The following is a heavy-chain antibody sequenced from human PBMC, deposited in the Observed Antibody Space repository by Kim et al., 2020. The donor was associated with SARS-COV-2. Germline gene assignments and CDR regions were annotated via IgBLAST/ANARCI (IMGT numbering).Heavy chain of an antibody. CDR2: FDPEDGET. J-gene: IGHJ4*02. D-gene: IGHD4-4*01. CDR3: ATFWVTLYYFDY. CDR1: GYTLTELS. V-gene: IGHV1-24*01. Sequence: ASVKVSCKVSGYTLTELSMHWVRQAPGKGLEWMGGFDPEDGETIYAQKFQGRVTMTEDTSTDTAYMELSSLRSEDTAVYYCATFWVTLYYFDYWGQGTLVTLSS.